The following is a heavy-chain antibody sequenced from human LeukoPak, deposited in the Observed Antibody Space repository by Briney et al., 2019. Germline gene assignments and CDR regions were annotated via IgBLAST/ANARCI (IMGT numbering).Heavy chain of an antibody. CDR1: GFTFSSYS. CDR2: ISSSSSYI. Sequence: GGSLRLSCAASGFTFSSYSMNWVRQAPGKGLEWVSSISSSSSYIYYADSVKGRFTISRDNAKNSLYLQMNSLRAEDTAVYYCARDQWRYSSGWYTDYWGQGTLVTVSS. CDR3: ARDQWRYSSGWYTDY. D-gene: IGHD6-19*01. V-gene: IGHV3-21*01. J-gene: IGHJ4*02.